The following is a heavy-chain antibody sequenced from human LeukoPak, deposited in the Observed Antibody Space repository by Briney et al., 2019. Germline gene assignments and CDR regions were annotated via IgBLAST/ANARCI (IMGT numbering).Heavy chain of an antibody. CDR1: GYSISSGYY. D-gene: IGHD6-19*01. CDR2: IYHSGST. Sequence: SETLSLTCTVSGYSISSGYYWGWIRQPPGKGLEWIGSIYHSGSTYYNPSLKSRVTISVDTSKNQFSLKLSSVTAADTAVYYCAREKRTAVAGSDDYYYYGMDVWGQGTTVTVSS. CDR3: AREKRTAVAGSDDYYYYGMDV. J-gene: IGHJ6*02. V-gene: IGHV4-38-2*02.